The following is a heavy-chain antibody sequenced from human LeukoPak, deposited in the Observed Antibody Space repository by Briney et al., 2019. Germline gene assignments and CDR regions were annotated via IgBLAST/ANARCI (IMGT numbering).Heavy chain of an antibody. J-gene: IGHJ4*02. D-gene: IGHD3-22*01. Sequence: ASVKVSCKASGYTFTSYGISWVRQAPGQGLEWMGWISAYNGNTNYAQKLQGRVTMTTDTSTSTAYMELRSLRSDDTAVYYCARDPSRITMIVVVTAKPLDYWGQGTLVTVSS. CDR2: ISAYNGNT. CDR3: ARDPSRITMIVVVTAKPLDY. CDR1: GYTFTSYG. V-gene: IGHV1-18*01.